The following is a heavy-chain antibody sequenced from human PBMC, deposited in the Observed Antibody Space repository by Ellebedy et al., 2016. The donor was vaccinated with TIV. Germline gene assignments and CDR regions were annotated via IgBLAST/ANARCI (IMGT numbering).Heavy chain of an antibody. J-gene: IGHJ4*02. CDR2: ISYDGTSK. D-gene: IGHD2-2*02. CDR3: AKDGYRHGLGTRYLDQ. CDR1: GFFFSNYG. Sequence: PGGSLRLSCAASGFFFSNYGMFWVRQAPGKGLEWVAVISYDGTSKYHADTVKGRFTVSRDNSKNMLYLQMDSLRPEDKAVYYCAKDGYRHGLGTRYLDQWGQGILVSVSP. V-gene: IGHV3-30*18.